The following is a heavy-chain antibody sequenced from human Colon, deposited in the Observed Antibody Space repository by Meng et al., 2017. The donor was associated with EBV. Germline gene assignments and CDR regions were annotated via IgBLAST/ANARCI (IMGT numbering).Heavy chain of an antibody. Sequence: QRQESGPGLVKPSGTLSLPCAVSGGSLSSRNWWSWVRQPPGKGLEWIGEIYHSGSTNYNPSLKSRVTISVDESKNQFSLRLSSVTAADTAVYYCARVGAYCGGDCYHPRWGQGTLVTVSS. J-gene: IGHJ4*02. CDR2: IYHSGST. CDR1: GGSLSSRNW. D-gene: IGHD2-21*02. CDR3: ARVGAYCGGDCYHPR. V-gene: IGHV4-4*02.